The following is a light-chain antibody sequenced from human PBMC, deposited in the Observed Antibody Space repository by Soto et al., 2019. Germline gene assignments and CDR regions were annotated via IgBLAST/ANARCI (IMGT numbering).Light chain of an antibody. V-gene: IGKV1-17*03. Sequence: DMETTQYPSVMSASVGDRVTITGGASQGISNYLAWFKQKRVTVPKRLLYAASSLQSGVPSRFSGSGSGTEFTLTISRLQSDDFATYYCQQYKSYWKTFGGGTRVDI. CDR2: AAS. J-gene: IGKJ4*01. CDR3: QQYKSYWKT. CDR1: QGISNY.